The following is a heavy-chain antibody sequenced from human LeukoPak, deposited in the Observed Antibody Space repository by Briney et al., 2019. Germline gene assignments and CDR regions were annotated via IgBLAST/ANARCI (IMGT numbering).Heavy chain of an antibody. V-gene: IGHV5-51*01. CDR3: ANGLKPYYFDY. Sequence: GASLKISCKGSGYRFTTSWIGWVRQMPGKGLEWMGIIYPGDSDTRYSPSFQGQVTISADKSISTAYLQWSSLKASDTAMYYCANGLKPYYFDYWGQGTLVTVSS. J-gene: IGHJ4*02. CDR1: GYRFTTSW. CDR2: IYPGDSDT. D-gene: IGHD3-16*01.